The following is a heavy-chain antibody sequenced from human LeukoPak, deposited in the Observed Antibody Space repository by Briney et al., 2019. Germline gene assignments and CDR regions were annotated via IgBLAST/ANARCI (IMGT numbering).Heavy chain of an antibody. Sequence: GGSLRLSCAASGFTFSSYSMNWVRQAPGKGLEWVAVISYDGSNKYYADSVKGRFTISRDNSKNTLYLQMNSLRAEDTAVYYCARAPPRSDYWGQGTLVTVSS. CDR1: GFTFSSYS. J-gene: IGHJ4*02. V-gene: IGHV3-30*03. CDR2: ISYDGSNK. CDR3: ARAPPRSDY.